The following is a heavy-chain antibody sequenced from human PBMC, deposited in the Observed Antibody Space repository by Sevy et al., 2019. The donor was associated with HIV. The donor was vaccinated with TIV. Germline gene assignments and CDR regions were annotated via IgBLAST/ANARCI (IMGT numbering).Heavy chain of an antibody. D-gene: IGHD2-2*01. Sequence: GGSLRLSCAASGFTFSSYAMSWVRQAPGKGLEWVSAISGSGGSTYYADSVKGRFTISRDNSKNTLYLQMNSLRAEDTAVYYCAKGPHIVVVPAAKGSGAFDIWGQRTMVTVSS. CDR3: AKGPHIVVVPAAKGSGAFDI. J-gene: IGHJ3*02. V-gene: IGHV3-23*01. CDR2: ISGSGGST. CDR1: GFTFSSYA.